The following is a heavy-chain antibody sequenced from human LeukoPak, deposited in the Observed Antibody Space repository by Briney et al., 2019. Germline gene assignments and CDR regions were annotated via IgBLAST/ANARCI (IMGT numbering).Heavy chain of an antibody. CDR3: ASHTGSFLNP. CDR2: VYHSGDT. V-gene: IGHV4-39*07. D-gene: IGHD1-26*01. Sequence: SETLSLTCSVSGGSLGSSSYYWGWIRQPPGTGLEWIGNVYHSGDTYYNPSLKSRLSISVDTSKNQFSLNLTSVTAADTAIYYCASHTGSFLNPWGQGALVAVSS. CDR1: GGSLGSSSYY. J-gene: IGHJ5*02.